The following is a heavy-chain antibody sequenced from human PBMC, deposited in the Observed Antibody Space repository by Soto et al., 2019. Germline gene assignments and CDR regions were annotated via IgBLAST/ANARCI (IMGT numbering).Heavy chain of an antibody. J-gene: IGHJ6*02. CDR1: GFTFSSYA. CDR3: AKGDYYYYYGMDV. V-gene: IGHV3-23*01. CDR2: ISGSGGST. Sequence: EVQLLESGGGLVQPGGSLRLSCAASGFTFSSYAMSWVRQAPGKGLEWVSAISGSGGSTHYGDPVKGRFTISRDNSKDPLYLQMDSLRAEDTAVYYCAKGDYYYYYGMDVWGQGTTVTVSS.